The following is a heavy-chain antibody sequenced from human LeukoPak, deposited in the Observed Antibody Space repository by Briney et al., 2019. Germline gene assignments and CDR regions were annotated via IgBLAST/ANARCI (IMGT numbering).Heavy chain of an antibody. J-gene: IGHJ5*02. Sequence: SETLSLTCTVSGGSISSYYRSWIRQPPGRGLEWIGYIYYSGSTNYNPSLKSRVTISVDTSKNQFSLKLSSVTAADTAVYYCARGTVLWFGEYPLQFDPWGQGTLVTVSS. CDR3: ARGTVLWFGEYPLQFDP. V-gene: IGHV4-59*01. D-gene: IGHD3-10*01. CDR2: IYYSGST. CDR1: GGSISSYY.